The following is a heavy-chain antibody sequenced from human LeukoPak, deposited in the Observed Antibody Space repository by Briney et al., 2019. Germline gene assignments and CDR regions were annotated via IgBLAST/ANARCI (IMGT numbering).Heavy chain of an antibody. CDR2: IGGSGGST. J-gene: IGHJ4*02. CDR3: AKGAPVATAYSRPGY. D-gene: IGHD5-12*01. V-gene: IGHV3-23*01. Sequence: GGSLRLSCAASGFTFSSYSMSWVRQAPGKGLEWASAIGGSGGSTYYADSVKGRFTISRDNSKNTLYLQMNSLRAEDTAVYYCAKGAPVATAYSRPGYWGQGTLVTVSS. CDR1: GFTFSSYS.